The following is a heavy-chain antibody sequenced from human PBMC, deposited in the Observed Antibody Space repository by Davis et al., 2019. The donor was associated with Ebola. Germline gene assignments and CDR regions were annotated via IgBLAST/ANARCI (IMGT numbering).Heavy chain of an antibody. Sequence: PGGSLRLSCAASGFTFSSSAMSWVRQAPGKGLEWVSFISGSGGSTYYADSVKGRFTISRDNAKSSLYLQMNSLRAEDTAVYYCASGLRGYSYGNWFDTWGQGTLVTVSS. CDR1: GFTFSSSA. CDR3: ASGLRGYSYGNWFDT. J-gene: IGHJ5*02. CDR2: ISGSGGST. D-gene: IGHD5-18*01. V-gene: IGHV3-23*01.